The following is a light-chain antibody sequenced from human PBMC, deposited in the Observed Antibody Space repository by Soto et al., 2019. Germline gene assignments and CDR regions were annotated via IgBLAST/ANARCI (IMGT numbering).Light chain of an antibody. CDR3: QQSYSPLGT. CDR1: QTVTNY. J-gene: IGKJ2*01. Sequence: DIQVTQSPSSLSASVGDRVTITCRASQTVTNYLNWYQQKPGKAPKLLIYAASSLQSGVPSRFSGSGFGTDVTLTISSLQSEDFATYYCQQSYSPLGTFGLGTKLEI. V-gene: IGKV1-39*01. CDR2: AAS.